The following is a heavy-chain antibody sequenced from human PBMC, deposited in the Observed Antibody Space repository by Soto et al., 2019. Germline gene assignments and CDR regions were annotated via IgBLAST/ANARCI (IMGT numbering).Heavy chain of an antibody. CDR3: ERSRVPEVGATTPGAFDY. CDR1: CGFIRSYY. D-gene: IGHD1-26*01. CDR2: IYYSGST. J-gene: IGHJ4*02. Sequence: QVQLQDSGPGLVKPSETLSRTFTVSCGFIRSYYRSGIRQPPVKRLAWIGYIYYSGSTNYNPSLKIRVTISVDTSKNQFSSKLSSVTAADTAVYYWERSRVPEVGATTPGAFDYWFQGTLVTVSS. V-gene: IGHV4-59*01.